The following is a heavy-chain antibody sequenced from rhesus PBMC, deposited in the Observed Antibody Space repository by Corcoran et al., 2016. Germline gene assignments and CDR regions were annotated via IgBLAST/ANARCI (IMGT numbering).Heavy chain of an antibody. CDR1: GGSIAGNS. CDR3: ASGGPNSPF. CDR2: LSEDGTT. D-gene: IGHD1-44*01. V-gene: IGHV4-160*01. J-gene: IGHJ4*01. Sequence: QVQLQESGPGLVKPSETLSLTSAVSGGSIAGNSWRWIRQPPGKGLEWIGRLSEDGTTNYNPFLKSRVTISPDTSRNQFSLKLNSVTAADTAVYYCASGGPNSPFWGQGVLVIVSS.